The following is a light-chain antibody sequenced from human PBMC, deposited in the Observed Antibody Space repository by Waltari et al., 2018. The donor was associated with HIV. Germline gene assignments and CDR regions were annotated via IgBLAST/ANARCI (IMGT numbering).Light chain of an antibody. CDR2: DNN. Sequence: GSSSNIGSNYVSWYQQLPGTAPKLLIYDNNKRPSGIPDRFSGSKSGTSATLGITGLQTGDEADYYCGTWDSSLSAYVVFGGGTKLTVL. CDR1: SSNIGSNY. J-gene: IGLJ2*01. CDR3: GTWDSSLSAYVV. V-gene: IGLV1-51*01.